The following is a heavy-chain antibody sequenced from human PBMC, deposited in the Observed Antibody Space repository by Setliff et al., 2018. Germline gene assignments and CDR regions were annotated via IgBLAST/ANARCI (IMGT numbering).Heavy chain of an antibody. V-gene: IGHV4-34*11. D-gene: IGHD5-18*01. J-gene: IGHJ6*02. CDR1: GASFSGTY. Sequence: SETLSLTCAVYGASFSGTYCSWIRQSPGKGLEWIGYVYYTGSTNYNPSLKSRVTISVDPSKNQVSLKLSSATAADTAVYYCARDRTAYNYGMDVWGQGTTVTVSS. CDR2: VYYTGST. CDR3: ARDRTAYNYGMDV.